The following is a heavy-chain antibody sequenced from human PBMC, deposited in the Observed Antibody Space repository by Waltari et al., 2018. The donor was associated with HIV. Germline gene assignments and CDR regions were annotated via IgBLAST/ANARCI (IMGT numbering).Heavy chain of an antibody. CDR3: ARDDYDFWSGPRRDKNYGMDV. CDR2: VKSGGGNA. J-gene: IGHJ6*02. D-gene: IGHD3-3*01. CDR1: GFSFSDYW. Sequence: LVQSGGGLVQPGGSLRLSCAASGFSFSDYWMHWVRQSPWKGLEWVTRVKSGGGNATNANAGKGRFTVSRDNAKNTLFLEMSSLRVEDTAVYYCARDDYDFWSGPRRDKNYGMDVWGQGTAVTVSS. V-gene: IGHV3-74*01.